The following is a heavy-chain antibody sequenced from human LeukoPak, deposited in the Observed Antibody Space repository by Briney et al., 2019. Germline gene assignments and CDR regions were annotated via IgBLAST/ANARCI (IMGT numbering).Heavy chain of an antibody. CDR2: IKQDGSEK. CDR3: ARDLYHSSSWYRSGWFDP. V-gene: IGHV3-7*01. Sequence: GGSLRLSCAASGFTFSSYWMSWVRQAPGKGLEWVANIKQDGSEKYYVDSVKGRFTISRDNAKNSLYLQMNSLRAEDTAVYYCARDLYHSSSWYRSGWFDPWGQGTLVTVSS. D-gene: IGHD6-13*01. CDR1: GFTFSSYW. J-gene: IGHJ5*02.